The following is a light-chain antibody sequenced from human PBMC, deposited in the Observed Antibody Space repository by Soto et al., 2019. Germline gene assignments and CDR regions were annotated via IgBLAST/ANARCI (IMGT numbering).Light chain of an antibody. CDR3: LQDYIYPWA. J-gene: IGKJ1*01. V-gene: IGKV1-6*01. CDR2: AAS. CDR1: QGIRNH. Sequence: AIQMTQSPSSVSASVGDRVTITCRASQGIRNHLGWYQQKPGKAPKLLIYAASSLQSGVPSRFSGSGSGTDFTLTISSLQPEDFATYFCLQDYIYPWAFGQGTRVEIK.